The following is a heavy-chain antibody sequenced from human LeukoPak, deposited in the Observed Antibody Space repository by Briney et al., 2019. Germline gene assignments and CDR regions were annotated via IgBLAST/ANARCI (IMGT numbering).Heavy chain of an antibody. D-gene: IGHD3-10*01. CDR1: GDSITSYY. J-gene: IGHJ5*02. Sequence: SETLSLTCTVSGDSITSYYWGWIRQPPGKGLEWIGSIYYSGSTYYNPSLKSRVTISVDTSKNQFSLKLSSVTAADTAVYYCATYGSGSYRNWFDPWGQGTLVTVSS. CDR3: ATYGSGSYRNWFDP. V-gene: IGHV4-39*07. CDR2: IYYSGST.